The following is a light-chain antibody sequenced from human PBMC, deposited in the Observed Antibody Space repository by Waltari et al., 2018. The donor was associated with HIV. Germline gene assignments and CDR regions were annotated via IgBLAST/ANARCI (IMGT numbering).Light chain of an antibody. CDR1: SGSLASDY. V-gene: IGLV6-57*03. CDR2: KDT. J-gene: IGLJ3*02. Sequence: NLMLTQPRSVSASPGKTVTISCTRSSGSLASDYVQWYQQRPGSAPPTVIYKDTQRPSGVPYRFSGSIDSSSNSASLTISGLKTEDEADYYCQSHDSSNHWVFGGGTKLTVL. CDR3: QSHDSSNHWV.